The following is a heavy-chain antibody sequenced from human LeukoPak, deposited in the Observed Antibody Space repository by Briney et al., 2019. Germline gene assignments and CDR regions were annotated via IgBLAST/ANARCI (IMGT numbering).Heavy chain of an antibody. CDR3: ARDYCSGGGCYFDY. CDR2: VSDYNVNT. Sequence: GASVKVSCKASGYTFTDYGINWVRQAPGQGLEWMGWVSDYNVNTNYAQKLQGRVTMTTDTSTSTAPMELRSLTADDTAVYYCARDYCSGGGCYFDYWGQGTLVTVSS. D-gene: IGHD2-15*01. V-gene: IGHV1-18*01. CDR1: GYTFTDYG. J-gene: IGHJ4*02.